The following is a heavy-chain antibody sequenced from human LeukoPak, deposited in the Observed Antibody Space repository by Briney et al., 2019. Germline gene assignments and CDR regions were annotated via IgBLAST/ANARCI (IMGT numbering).Heavy chain of an antibody. CDR3: ARDEAEYGGKD. J-gene: IGHJ4*02. V-gene: IGHV3-53*01. Sequence: GGSLRLSCAASGFTVSTNYMSWVRQAPGKGLEWVSVIYRGGSTYYTDSVEGRFTISRDNSKNTLYLQMNSLRAEDTAVYFCARDEAEYGGKDWGQGTLVTVSS. D-gene: IGHD4-23*01. CDR1: GFTVSTNY. CDR2: IYRGGST.